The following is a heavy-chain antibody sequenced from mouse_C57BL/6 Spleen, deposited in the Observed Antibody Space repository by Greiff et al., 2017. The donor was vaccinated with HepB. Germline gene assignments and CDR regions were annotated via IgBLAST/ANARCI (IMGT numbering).Heavy chain of an antibody. CDR1: GYTFTDYY. CDR3: ARGWYYYGSSQSWFAY. V-gene: IGHV1-26*01. Sequence: EVQLQQSGPELVKPGASVKISCKASGYTFTDYYMNWVKQSHGKSLEWIGDINPNNGGTSYNQKFKGKATLTVDKSSSTAYMELRSLTSEDSAVYYCARGWYYYGSSQSWFAYWGQGTLVTVSA. CDR2: INPNNGGT. J-gene: IGHJ3*01. D-gene: IGHD1-1*01.